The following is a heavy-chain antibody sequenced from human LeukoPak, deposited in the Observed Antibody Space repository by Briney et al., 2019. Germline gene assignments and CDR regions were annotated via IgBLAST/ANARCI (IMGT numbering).Heavy chain of an antibody. CDR3: ARVSYDILTGYPERRGYYGRDV. J-gene: IGHJ6*02. D-gene: IGHD3-9*01. CDR1: GGSISSYY. Sequence: SETLSLTCTVSGGSISSYYWSWIRQPPGKGLEWIGYIYYSGSTNYNPSLKSRVTISVDTSKNQFSLKLSSVTAADTAVYYCARVSYDILTGYPERRGYYGRDVWGQGTTVTVSS. V-gene: IGHV4-59*01. CDR2: IYYSGST.